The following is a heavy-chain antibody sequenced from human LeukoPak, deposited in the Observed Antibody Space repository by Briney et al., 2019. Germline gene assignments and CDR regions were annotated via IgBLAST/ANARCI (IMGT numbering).Heavy chain of an antibody. D-gene: IGHD6-19*01. CDR2: IDSDGSNT. J-gene: IGHJ4*02. Sequence: GGSLRLSCAASGFTFSNFWMHWVRQAPGKGLVWVSHIDSDGSNTNYADCVKGRFTISRDNAKNTLYLQMNSLRAEDTAVYYCAGASSGWYYFDYWGQGTLVNVSS. CDR1: GFTFSNFW. CDR3: AGASSGWYYFDY. V-gene: IGHV3-74*01.